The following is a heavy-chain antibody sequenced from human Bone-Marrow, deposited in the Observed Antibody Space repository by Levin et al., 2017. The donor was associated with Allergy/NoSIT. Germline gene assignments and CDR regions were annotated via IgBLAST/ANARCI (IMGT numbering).Heavy chain of an antibody. J-gene: IGHJ5*02. CDR2: IYYSGST. CDR3: ARSRWGGQFDP. CDR1: GGSISSYY. D-gene: IGHD6-13*01. Sequence: SETLSLTCTVSGGSISSYYWSWIRQPPGKGLEWIGYIYYSGSTNYNPSLKSRVTISVDTSKNQFSLKLSSVTAADTAVYYCARSRWGGQFDPWGQGTLVTVSS. V-gene: IGHV4-59*01.